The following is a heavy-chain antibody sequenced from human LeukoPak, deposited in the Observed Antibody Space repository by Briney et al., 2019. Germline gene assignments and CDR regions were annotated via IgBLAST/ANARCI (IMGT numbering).Heavy chain of an antibody. J-gene: IGHJ6*03. CDR1: GGSISSSSYY. D-gene: IGHD6-13*01. V-gene: IGHV4-39*07. CDR2: IYYSGST. Sequence: PSETLSLTCTVSGGSISSSSYYWGWIRQPPGKGLEWIGSIYYSGSTYYNPSLKSRVTISVDTSKNQFSLKLSSVTAADTAVYYCATTAGYYYYYYMDVWGKGTTVTVSS. CDR3: ATTAGYYYYYYMDV.